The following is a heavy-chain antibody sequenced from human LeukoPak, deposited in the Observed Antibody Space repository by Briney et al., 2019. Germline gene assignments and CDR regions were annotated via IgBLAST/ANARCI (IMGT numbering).Heavy chain of an antibody. CDR3: ARDRSGSQGTFDYYYGMDV. CDR2: IIPILGIA. D-gene: IGHD1-26*01. V-gene: IGHV1-69*04. Sequence: SVKVSCKASGGTFSSYAISWVRQAPGQGLEWMGRIIPILGIANYAQKFQGRVTMTRDTSTSTVYMELSSLRSEDTAVYYCARDRSGSQGTFDYYYGMDVWGQGTTVTVSS. J-gene: IGHJ6*02. CDR1: GGTFSSYA.